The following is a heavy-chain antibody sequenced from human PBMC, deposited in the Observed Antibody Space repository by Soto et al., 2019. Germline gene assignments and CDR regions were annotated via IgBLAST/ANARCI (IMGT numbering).Heavy chain of an antibody. CDR2: IIPLFEAK. Sequence: QVQLVQSGHEVKKPGSSMTVSSKASGGTSSSYAINWVRQTPGPGLGLEWMGGIIPLFEAKSYAQKFKGRVTISADKSTSTAYMELSSLRSEDTAVYYCAGGRPYYNGDSMYYFDYWGQETLVTVSS. D-gene: IGHD4-17*01. V-gene: IGHV1-69*13. J-gene: IGHJ4*02. CDR1: GGTSSSYA. CDR3: AGGRPYYNGDSMYYFDY.